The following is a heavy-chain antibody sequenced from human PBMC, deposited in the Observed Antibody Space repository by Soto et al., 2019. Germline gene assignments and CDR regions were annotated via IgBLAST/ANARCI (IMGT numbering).Heavy chain of an antibody. J-gene: IGHJ6*02. V-gene: IGHV3-72*01. CDR3: TRGRLSSGYYCGMDV. CDR2: SRDKANSYST. D-gene: IGHD3-22*01. CDR1: GFSFSDNY. Sequence: EVQLVESGGGLVQPGGSLRLSCTASGFSFSDNYIDWVRQAPGKGLEWVVRSRDKANSYSTEYAASVKGRFTISRDDSMNSVYLQMTTLKTEDAAVYYCTRGRLSSGYYCGMDVWGQGTTVTVSS.